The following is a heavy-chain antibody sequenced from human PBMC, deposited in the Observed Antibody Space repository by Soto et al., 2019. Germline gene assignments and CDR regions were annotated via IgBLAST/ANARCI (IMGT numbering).Heavy chain of an antibody. CDR3: ARHKSWLQLNYYYGMDV. CDR1: GGTFSSYA. Sequence: QVQLVQSGAEVKKPGSSVKVSCKASGGTFSSYAISWVRQAPGQGLEWMGGIISIFGTADYAQKFQGRVTITADESTSTANMELSSLRSEDTAVYYCARHKSWLQLNYYYGMDVWGQGTTVTVSS. V-gene: IGHV1-69*12. D-gene: IGHD5-12*01. J-gene: IGHJ6*02. CDR2: IISIFGTA.